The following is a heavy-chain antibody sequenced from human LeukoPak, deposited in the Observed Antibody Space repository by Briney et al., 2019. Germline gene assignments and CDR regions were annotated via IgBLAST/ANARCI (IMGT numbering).Heavy chain of an antibody. Sequence: PGGSLRLSCAASGFTFSSYSMNWVRQPPGKGLEWVSYISISSGTIYYAASVKGRFTISRDNAKSSLYLQMNSLRADDTAVYYCARTREFDYWGQGTLVTVSS. CDR3: ARTREFDY. CDR2: ISISSGTI. CDR1: GFTFSSYS. J-gene: IGHJ4*02. V-gene: IGHV3-48*04.